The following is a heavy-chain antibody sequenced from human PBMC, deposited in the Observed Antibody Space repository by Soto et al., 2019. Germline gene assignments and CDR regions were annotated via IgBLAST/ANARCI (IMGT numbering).Heavy chain of an antibody. CDR3: AGMPYTSGLRFDP. CDR1: GDSYSISTYS. V-gene: IGHV4-30-2*01. D-gene: IGHD6-19*01. CDR2: IYQSGVT. J-gene: IGHJ5*02. Sequence: SETLSLTCNMSGDSYSISTYSWSWIRQPPGEALQWIGFIYQSGVTSYNPSLASRVSISLDRSNNQCSLKLKSVTAADTAVYFCAGMPYTSGLRFDPWGPGTLVTVSS.